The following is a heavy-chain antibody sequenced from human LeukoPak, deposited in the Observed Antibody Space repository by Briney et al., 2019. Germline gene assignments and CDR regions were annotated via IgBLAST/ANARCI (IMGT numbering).Heavy chain of an antibody. CDR3: GREYYYESLDS. CDR2: IYNSGST. V-gene: IGHV4-59*08. Sequence: SETLSLTCIVSGVSISSYYWSWIRQPPGKGLEWIAYIYNSGSTHYNPSLKSRVTISLDTSKNQFSLKLSSVTAADTAVYYCGREYYYESLDSWGLGTLVNVSS. CDR1: GVSISSYY. D-gene: IGHD3-3*01. J-gene: IGHJ4*02.